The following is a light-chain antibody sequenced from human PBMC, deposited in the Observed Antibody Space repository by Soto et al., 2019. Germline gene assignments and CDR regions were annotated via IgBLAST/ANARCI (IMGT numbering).Light chain of an antibody. CDR2: SAS. J-gene: IGKJ4*02. V-gene: IGKV3-11*01. CDR1: QSVRND. CDR3: QQRTNWPST. Sequence: EIVLTQSPATLSLSPGERATLSCRASQSVRNDLVWYHQKPGQAPRVLIYSASNRATGIPARFSGSGSGTDCTLTISSREPEDFAVYCCQQRTNWPSTFGGGTKVEMK.